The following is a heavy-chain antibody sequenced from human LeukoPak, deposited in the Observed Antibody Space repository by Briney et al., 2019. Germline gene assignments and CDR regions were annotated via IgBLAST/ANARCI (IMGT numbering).Heavy chain of an antibody. D-gene: IGHD3-16*01. Sequence: GGSLRLSCAASGFTFSTYWMDWVRQAPGKGLEWVANVKQDGSRKYYVDSVKGRFTISRDNARNSLYLEMNSLRVEDTAVYYCARDWGDESRGQFDAFGIWGQGTRVTVSS. CDR3: ARDWGDESRGQFDAFGI. CDR2: VKQDGSRK. J-gene: IGHJ3*02. CDR1: GFTFSTYW. V-gene: IGHV3-7*04.